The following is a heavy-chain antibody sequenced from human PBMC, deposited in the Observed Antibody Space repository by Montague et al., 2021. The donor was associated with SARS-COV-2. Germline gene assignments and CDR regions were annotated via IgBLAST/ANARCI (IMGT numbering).Heavy chain of an antibody. J-gene: IGHJ5*02. CDR3: GRQKDGGWSGRLSDHFDP. CDR1: GGSITDINYY. V-gene: IGHV4-39*01. Sequence: SETLSLTCTVSGGSITDINYYWGWIRQPPGKGLKWIGYIYHSGSTYYNPSLMSRVTTSVDASRNEFSLKVTSVTAADTAVYYCGRQKDGGWSGRLSDHFDPWGQGTLVTVSS. D-gene: IGHD3-3*01. CDR2: IYHSGST.